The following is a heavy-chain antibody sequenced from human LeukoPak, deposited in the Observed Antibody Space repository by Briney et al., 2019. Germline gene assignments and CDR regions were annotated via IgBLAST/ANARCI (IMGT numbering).Heavy chain of an antibody. CDR3: ARCTTGRTFGSLREIKRSREIDY. Sequence: GGSLRLSCAGSGFTFSRYSMNWVRQAPGKGLEWVSSISSSSSNIYYADSVKGRFTISRDNAKNSLYLQMNSLRVEDTAVYYCARCTTGRTFGSLREIKRSREIDYWGQGTLVTVSS. CDR2: ISSSSSNI. J-gene: IGHJ4*02. CDR1: GFTFSRYS. V-gene: IGHV3-21*01. D-gene: IGHD1-1*01.